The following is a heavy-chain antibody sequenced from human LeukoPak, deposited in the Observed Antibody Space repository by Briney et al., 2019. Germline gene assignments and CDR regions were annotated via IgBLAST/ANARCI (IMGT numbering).Heavy chain of an antibody. V-gene: IGHV4-59*08. CDR3: ARHGKMATITDFDY. J-gene: IGHJ4*02. CDR2: IYYSGST. Sequence: SETLSLTCTVSGGSISSYYWSWIRQPPGKGLEWIGYIYYSGSTNYNPSLKRRVTISVDTSKNQFSLKLSYVTAADTAVYYCARHGKMATITDFDYWGQGTLVTVSS. CDR1: GGSISSYY. D-gene: IGHD5-12*01.